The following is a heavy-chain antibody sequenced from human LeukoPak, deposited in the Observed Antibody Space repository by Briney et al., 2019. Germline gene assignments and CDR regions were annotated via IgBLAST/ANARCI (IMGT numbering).Heavy chain of an antibody. J-gene: IGHJ4*02. Sequence: GGSLRLSCAASGFTLSIYTMNWVRQAPGKGLEWVSSISSSGHYIYYADSVKGRFTISRDNAKNSLYLQMNSLRAEDTAVYYCARGGGYDYGDYWGQGTLVTVSS. CDR2: ISSSGHYI. D-gene: IGHD3-16*01. CDR1: GFTLSIYT. V-gene: IGHV3-21*01. CDR3: ARGGGYDYGDY.